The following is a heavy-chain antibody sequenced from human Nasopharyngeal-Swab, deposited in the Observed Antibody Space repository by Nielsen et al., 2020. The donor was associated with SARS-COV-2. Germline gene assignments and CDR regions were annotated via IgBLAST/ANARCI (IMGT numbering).Heavy chain of an antibody. CDR1: GFSLNRYA. V-gene: IGHV3-23*01. D-gene: IGHD2-21*02. CDR2: ISASGRAT. Sequence: GGSLRLPCVAFGFSLNRYAMIWVRQAPGKGLEWVSGISASGRATYYADSVEGRLTISRDNSRNTLSLQMNNLRAEDTATYYCARGCDTDCFRVDSWGQGTLVTVSS. J-gene: IGHJ4*02. CDR3: ARGCDTDCFRVDS.